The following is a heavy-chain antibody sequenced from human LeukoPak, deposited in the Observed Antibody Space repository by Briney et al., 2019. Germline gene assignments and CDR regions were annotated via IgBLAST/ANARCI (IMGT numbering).Heavy chain of an antibody. D-gene: IGHD3-22*01. V-gene: IGHV4-34*01. CDR3: ARGTMIVLHY. CDR2: INHSGST. J-gene: IGHJ4*02. CDR1: GGSFSGYY. Sequence: PSETLCLTCAVYGGSFSGYYWSWIRQPPGKGLEWIGEINHSGSTNYNPSLKSRVTISVDTSKNQFSLKLSSVTAADTAVYYCARGTMIVLHYWGQGTLASVSS.